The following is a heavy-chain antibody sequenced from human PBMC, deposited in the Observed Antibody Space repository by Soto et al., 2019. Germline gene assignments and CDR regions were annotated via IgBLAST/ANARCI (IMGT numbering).Heavy chain of an antibody. Sequence: GGSLRLSCAASGFTFSSYWMNWVRQAPGKGLEWVANINQDGNEDNLLDSVKGRFTISRDNAKNSLFLQMNSLRVDNTAVYYCARTGDGHHDFLDYWGQGALVTVSS. V-gene: IGHV3-7*01. D-gene: IGHD1-1*01. CDR2: INQDGNED. CDR3: ARTGDGHHDFLDY. CDR1: GFTFSSYW. J-gene: IGHJ4*02.